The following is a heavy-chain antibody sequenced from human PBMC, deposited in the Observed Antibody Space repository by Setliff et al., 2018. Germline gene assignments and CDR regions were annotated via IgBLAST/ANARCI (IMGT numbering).Heavy chain of an antibody. J-gene: IGHJ4*01. Sequence: GGSLRLSCAASGVTVSAYDMSWVRQAPGKGLEWVAIIFHDGRDIYYGDSVQGRFAISRDNSKNTLYLQMNSLRSDDTAVYYCAGVHWTTNWFLHYWGQGTLVTVSS. CDR1: GVTVSAYD. V-gene: IGHV3-30*03. CDR2: IFHDGRDI. D-gene: IGHD7-27*01. CDR3: AGVHWTTNWFLHY.